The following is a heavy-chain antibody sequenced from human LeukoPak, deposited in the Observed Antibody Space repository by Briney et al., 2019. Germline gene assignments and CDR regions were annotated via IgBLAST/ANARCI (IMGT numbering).Heavy chain of an antibody. CDR1: GFTVSSNY. Sequence: GGSLRLSCAASGFTVSSNYMSWVRQAPGKGLEWVSVIYSGGSTYYADSVKGRFTISRDNSKNTLYLQMTSLRAEDTAGYYCARDGTTSPYYYGMDVWGQGTTVTVSS. J-gene: IGHJ6*02. V-gene: IGHV3-53*01. CDR2: IYSGGST. CDR3: ARDGTTSPYYYGMDV. D-gene: IGHD1-7*01.